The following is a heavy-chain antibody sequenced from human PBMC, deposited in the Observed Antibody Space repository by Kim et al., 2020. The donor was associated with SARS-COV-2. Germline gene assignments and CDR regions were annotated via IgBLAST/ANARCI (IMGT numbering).Heavy chain of an antibody. J-gene: IGHJ6*02. CDR1: GGSISSADQY. CDR2: ISNSRST. V-gene: IGHV4-30-4*01. CDR3: ARAGAGWFAFVNYYSGMDV. D-gene: IGHD3-10*01. Sequence: SETLSLTCTVSGGSISSADQYWSWIRQPPGKGLEWIGYISNSRSTSYNPSLKSRVTISVDKFNNQFSLRLTFVTAADTAVYYCARAGAGWFAFVNYYSGMDVWGQGTTVTVSS.